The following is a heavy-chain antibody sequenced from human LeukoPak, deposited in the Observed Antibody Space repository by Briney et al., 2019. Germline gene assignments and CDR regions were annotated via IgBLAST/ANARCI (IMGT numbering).Heavy chain of an antibody. CDR2: IYYSGST. V-gene: IGHV4-59*01. CDR3: ARDDGTAIDY. Sequence: PSETPSLTCTVSGGSISSYYWSWIRQPPGKGLEWIGYIYYSGSTNYNPSLKSRVTISVDTSKNQFSLKLSSVTAADTAVYYCARDDGTAIDYWGQGTLVTVSS. J-gene: IGHJ4*02. CDR1: GGSISSYY. D-gene: IGHD5-18*01.